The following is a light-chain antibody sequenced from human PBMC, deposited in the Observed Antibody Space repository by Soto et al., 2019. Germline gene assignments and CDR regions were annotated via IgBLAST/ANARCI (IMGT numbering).Light chain of an antibody. V-gene: IGKV1-5*01. CDR2: DAS. CDR1: QSISSW. CDR3: QQYNSYPWT. J-gene: IGKJ1*01. Sequence: DIQMTQSPSTLSASVGDRVTITCRASQSISSWLAWYQQKPGKATKLLIYDASSLESGVPSRFSGSGSGTEFTLTISSLQADDFATYYCQQYNSYPWTFGQGTKVEIK.